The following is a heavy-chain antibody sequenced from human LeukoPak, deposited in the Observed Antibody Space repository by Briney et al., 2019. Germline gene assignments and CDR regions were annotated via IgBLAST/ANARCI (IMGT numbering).Heavy chain of an antibody. CDR3: ARGPIAVAGFDY. D-gene: IGHD6-19*01. Sequence: ASVKVSCKASGYTFTDYYMHWVRQATGQGLEWMGWMNPNSGNTGYAQKFQGRVTITRNTSISTAYMELSSLRSEDTAVYYCARGPIAVAGFDYWGQGTLVTVSS. CDR2: MNPNSGNT. J-gene: IGHJ4*02. CDR1: GYTFTDYY. V-gene: IGHV1-8*03.